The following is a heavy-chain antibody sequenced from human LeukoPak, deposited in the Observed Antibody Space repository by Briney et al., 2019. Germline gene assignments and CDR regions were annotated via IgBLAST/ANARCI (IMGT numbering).Heavy chain of an antibody. CDR2: IYYSGST. CDR1: GGSISSYY. D-gene: IGHD1-26*01. CDR3: ARFFRTVWELPYY. Sequence: SEILSLTCTVSGGSISSYYWSWIRQPPGKGLEWIGYIYYSGSTNYNPSFKGRVTISVDTSKNQFSLKLSSVTAADTAVYYCARFFRTVWELPYYWGPGTLVTVSS. J-gene: IGHJ4*02. V-gene: IGHV4-59*01.